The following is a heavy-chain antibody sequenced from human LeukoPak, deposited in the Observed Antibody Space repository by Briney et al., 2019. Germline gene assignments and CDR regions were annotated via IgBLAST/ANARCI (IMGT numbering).Heavy chain of an antibody. CDR2: IRSSSSYI. Sequence: GGSLRLSCAASGFTFSSYGMHWVRRAPGKGLEWVSSIRSSSSYIYHADSVKGRFTISRDNAKNSLYLQMNSLRAEDTAVYYCARDGHFDYWGQGTLVTVSS. J-gene: IGHJ4*02. V-gene: IGHV3-21*01. CDR3: ARDGHFDY. CDR1: GFTFSSYG.